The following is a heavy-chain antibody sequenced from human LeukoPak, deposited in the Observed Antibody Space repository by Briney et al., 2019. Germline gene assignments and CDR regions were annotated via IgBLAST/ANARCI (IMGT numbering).Heavy chain of an antibody. V-gene: IGHV3-30-3*01. CDR3: ARIPRRWELQVAWFDP. J-gene: IGHJ5*02. D-gene: IGHD1-26*01. Sequence: GGSLRLSCAASGFTFSSYALHWVRQAPGKGLERVAVISYDGSNKYYADSVKGRFTISRDNSKNTLYLQMNSLRAEDTAVYYCARIPRRWELQVAWFDPWGQGTLVTVSS. CDR2: ISYDGSNK. CDR1: GFTFSSYA.